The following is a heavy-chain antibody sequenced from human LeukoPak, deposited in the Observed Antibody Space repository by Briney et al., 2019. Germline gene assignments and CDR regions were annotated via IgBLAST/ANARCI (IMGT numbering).Heavy chain of an antibody. J-gene: IGHJ3*02. CDR3: ARREMATKDAFDI. Sequence: GSLRLSCAASGFTFSSYWMSWIRQPPGKGLEWIGYIYYSGSTYYNPSLKSRVTISVDTSKNQFSLKLSSVTAADTAVYYCARREMATKDAFDIWGQGTMVTVSS. V-gene: IGHV4-59*04. CDR1: GFTFSSYW. D-gene: IGHD5-24*01. CDR2: IYYSGST.